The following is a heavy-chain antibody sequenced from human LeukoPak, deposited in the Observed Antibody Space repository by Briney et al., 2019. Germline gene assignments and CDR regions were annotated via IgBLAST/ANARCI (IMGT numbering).Heavy chain of an antibody. V-gene: IGHV3-23*01. D-gene: IGHD3-22*01. CDR2: ISGSGGST. CDR1: GFTFSSYA. Sequence: PGGSLRLSCAASGFTFSSYAMSWVRQAPGKGLEWVSAISGSGGSTYYADSVKGRFTISRDNSKNTLYLQMNSLRAEDTAVYYCAKLPLDDYYDSSGYYVDYWGQGTLVTVSS. J-gene: IGHJ4*02. CDR3: AKLPLDDYYDSSGYYVDY.